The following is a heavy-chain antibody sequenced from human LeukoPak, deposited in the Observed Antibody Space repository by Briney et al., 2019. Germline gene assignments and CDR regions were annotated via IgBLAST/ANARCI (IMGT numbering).Heavy chain of an antibody. J-gene: IGHJ4*02. CDR3: ARTGYDSSGYYRIHPGDY. Sequence: ASVKVSCKASGYTFTSYGISWVRQAPGQGLEWMGWISAYNGNTNYAQKLQGRVTMTTDTSTSTAYMELRSLRSDDTAVYYCARTGYDSSGYYRIHPGDYWGQGTLVTVSS. D-gene: IGHD3-22*01. V-gene: IGHV1-18*01. CDR2: ISAYNGNT. CDR1: GYTFTSYG.